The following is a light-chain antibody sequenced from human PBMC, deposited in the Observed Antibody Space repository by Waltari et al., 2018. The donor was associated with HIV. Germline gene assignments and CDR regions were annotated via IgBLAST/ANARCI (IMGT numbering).Light chain of an antibody. CDR2: EKR. CDR1: TSNIGNNY. V-gene: IGLV1-51*01. J-gene: IGLJ1*01. Sequence: QSVLTQPPSVSAAPGQKVTISCSGSTSNIGNNYVSWYQRLPGTAPQLLIYEKRGRPSGIPYRFAGSNSGTSATLGITGLQTGDEADYYCGTWDSSLSAVVCGTGTKVTVL. CDR3: GTWDSSLSAVV.